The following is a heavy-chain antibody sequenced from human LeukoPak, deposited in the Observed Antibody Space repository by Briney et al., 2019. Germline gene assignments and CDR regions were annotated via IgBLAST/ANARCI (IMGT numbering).Heavy chain of an antibody. CDR3: ARAERDYFGSGPFDL. CDR2: IFSNGGT. D-gene: IGHD3-10*01. J-gene: IGHJ4*02. CDR1: SGSNNRGGFY. V-gene: IGHV4-31*03. Sequence: SQTLSLTCTVSSGSNNRGGFYLSWVRQPPGKGLEWHGYIFSNGGTYYNPSLESRLSISGDSSKTQFSLRLTSVTAADTAVYYCARAERDYFGSGPFDLWGQGTLVTVSS.